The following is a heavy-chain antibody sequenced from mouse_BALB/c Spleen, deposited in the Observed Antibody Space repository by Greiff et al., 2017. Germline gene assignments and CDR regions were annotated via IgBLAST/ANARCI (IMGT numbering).Heavy chain of an antibody. CDR3: ARYYDYDNAMDY. Sequence: VQLQQSGAELAKPGASVKMSCKASGYTFTRYWMHWVKQRPGQGLEWIGYINPSTGYTEYNQKFKDKATLTADKSSSTAYMQLSSLTSEDSAVYYCARYYDYDNAMDYWGQGTSVTVSS. V-gene: IGHV1-7*01. CDR2: INPSTGYT. J-gene: IGHJ4*01. CDR1: GYTFTRYW. D-gene: IGHD2-4*01.